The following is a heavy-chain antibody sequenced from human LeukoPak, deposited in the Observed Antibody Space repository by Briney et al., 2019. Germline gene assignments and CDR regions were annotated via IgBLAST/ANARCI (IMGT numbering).Heavy chain of an antibody. CDR3: ARVFARGGEISGSYYY. Sequence: SVKVSCKASGGTFSSYAISWVRQAPGQGLEWMGGIIPMFGTANYAQKFQGRVTITTEESTSTAYMELSSLGSEDTAMYYCARVFARGGEISGSYYYWGQGTLVTVSS. D-gene: IGHD1-26*01. CDR1: GGTFSSYA. CDR2: IIPMFGTA. J-gene: IGHJ4*02. V-gene: IGHV1-69*05.